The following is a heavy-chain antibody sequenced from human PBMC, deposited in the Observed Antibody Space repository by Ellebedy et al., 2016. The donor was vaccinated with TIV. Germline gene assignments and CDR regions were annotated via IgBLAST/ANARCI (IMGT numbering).Heavy chain of an antibody. D-gene: IGHD2-2*02. J-gene: IGHJ6*02. Sequence: VSVKVSCKASGYTFTSYGISWVRQAPGQGLEWMGWISAYNGNTNYAQKLQGRVTMTTDTSTSTAYMELRGLRSDDTAVYYCATLTAYCSTTSCYSRDFYGMDAWGQGTTVTVSS. V-gene: IGHV1-18*04. CDR2: ISAYNGNT. CDR1: GYTFTSYG. CDR3: ATLTAYCSTTSCYSRDFYGMDA.